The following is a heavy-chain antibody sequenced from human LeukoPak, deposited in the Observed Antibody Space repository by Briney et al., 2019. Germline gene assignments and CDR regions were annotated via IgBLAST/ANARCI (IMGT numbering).Heavy chain of an antibody. Sequence: GGSLRLSCAASGFTFSSYGMSWVRQAPGKGLEWVSAISGSGGSTYYADSVKGRFTISGDNSKNTLYLQMNSLRAEDTAVYYCARDPGYSYGYMEYRGQGTLVTVSS. CDR2: ISGSGGST. CDR3: ARDPGYSYGYMEY. CDR1: GFTFSSYG. J-gene: IGHJ4*02. D-gene: IGHD5-18*01. V-gene: IGHV3-23*01.